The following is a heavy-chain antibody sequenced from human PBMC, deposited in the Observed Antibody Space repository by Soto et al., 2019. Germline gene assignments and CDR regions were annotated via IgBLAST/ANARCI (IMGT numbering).Heavy chain of an antibody. Sequence: QVQLVESGGGVVQPGRSLRLSCAASGFTFSSYAMHWVRQAPGKGLEWVAVISYDGSNKYYADSVKGRFTISRDNSKNPLYLQMKRLRAEETAVYYCARDPELGVAVAGARDCWGQGSLVTVSS. CDR3: ARDPELGVAVAGARDC. CDR1: GFTFSSYA. CDR2: ISYDGSNK. J-gene: IGHJ4*02. D-gene: IGHD6-19*01. V-gene: IGHV3-30-3*01.